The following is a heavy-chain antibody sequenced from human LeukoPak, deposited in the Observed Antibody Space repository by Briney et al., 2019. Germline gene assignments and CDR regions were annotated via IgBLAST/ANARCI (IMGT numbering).Heavy chain of an antibody. J-gene: IGHJ5*01. CDR2: INANSGTT. V-gene: IGHV3-23*01. CDR3: AKPISGGLAVTADWFHP. Sequence: GWSLRLSCAASGFVFSVYAMSWLRQPPGKGLEWVSTINANSGTTSYAASVRGRFTISRDNSKNTLYLQLNTLRADDTATYYCAKPISGGLAVTADWFHPWGQGTLVVVSS. CDR1: GFVFSVYA. D-gene: IGHD6-19*01.